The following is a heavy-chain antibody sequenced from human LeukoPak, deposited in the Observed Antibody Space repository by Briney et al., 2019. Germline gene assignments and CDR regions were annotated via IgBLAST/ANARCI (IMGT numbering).Heavy chain of an antibody. Sequence: QPGGSVRLSCEDSGFTFTAYWMSWVRQAPGEGLEWVASVNQAGNERLFADSVRGRFTISRDNARKSVFLQMDSLRDDDTGVYFCARDGCTSTTCTSLEGFNGWAQGALVTVSS. V-gene: IGHV3-7*01. CDR1: GFTFTAYW. CDR3: ARDGCTSTTCTSLEGFNG. J-gene: IGHJ4*02. D-gene: IGHD1-1*01. CDR2: VNQAGNER.